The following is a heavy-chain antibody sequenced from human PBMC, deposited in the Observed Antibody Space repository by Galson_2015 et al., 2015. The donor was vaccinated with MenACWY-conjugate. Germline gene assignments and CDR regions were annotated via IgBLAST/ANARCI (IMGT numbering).Heavy chain of an antibody. Sequence: SLRLSCAASGFTFSNAWMTWVRQAPGKGPEWVGRIKSKTHSGTPDYAAPVNGRFTISRDDSRNTVYLEMNGLKAEDTGLYYCTTHLLGQFFLGPRGPGTPVPLSS. CDR1: GFTFSNAW. J-gene: IGHJ5*02. CDR2: IKSKTHSGTP. V-gene: IGHV3-15*01. D-gene: IGHD5-24*01. CDR3: TTHLLGQFFLGP.